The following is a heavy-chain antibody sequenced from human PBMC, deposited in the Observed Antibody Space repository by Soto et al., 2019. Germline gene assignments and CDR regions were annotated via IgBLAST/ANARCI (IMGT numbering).Heavy chain of an antibody. CDR1: GYTFTGYY. Sequence: AASVKVSCKASGYTFTGYYMHWVRQAPGQGLEWMGWINPNSGGTNYAQKYQGWVTMTRDTSISTAYMELSRLRSDDTAVYYCARDHRIAALGGMDVWGQGTTVTVS. V-gene: IGHV1-2*04. J-gene: IGHJ6*02. CDR2: INPNSGGT. CDR3: ARDHRIAALGGMDV. D-gene: IGHD6-6*01.